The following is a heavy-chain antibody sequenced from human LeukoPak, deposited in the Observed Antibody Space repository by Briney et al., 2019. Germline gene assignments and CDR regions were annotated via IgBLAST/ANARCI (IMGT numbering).Heavy chain of an antibody. V-gene: IGHV1-18*01. CDR1: GYTFTSYG. CDR2: IRAYNGNT. D-gene: IGHD3-22*01. J-gene: IGHJ3*02. Sequence: ASVKVSCKASGYTFTSYGISSVRQAPGQGLEWMGWIRAYNGNTNYAQKLQGRVTMTTDTSTSTAYMELRSLRSDDTAVYYCARAKENYYDSSDAFEIWGQGTMVTVSS. CDR3: ARAKENYYDSSDAFEI.